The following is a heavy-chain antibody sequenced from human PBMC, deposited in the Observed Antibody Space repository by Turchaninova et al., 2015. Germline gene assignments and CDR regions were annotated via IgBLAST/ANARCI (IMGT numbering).Heavy chain of an antibody. V-gene: IGHV4-34*01. J-gene: IGHJ4*02. CDR1: GGSFSGTS. Sequence: QVQLQQWGAGRLTPSETLSLSSAGYGGSFSGTSWSWIAQPAGTGLEWIGEINHSGSTNYNPSLKSRVTISVDTSKNQFSLKLSSVTAADTAVYYCMGGDYWGQGTLVTVSS. CDR2: INHSGST. CDR3: MGGDY.